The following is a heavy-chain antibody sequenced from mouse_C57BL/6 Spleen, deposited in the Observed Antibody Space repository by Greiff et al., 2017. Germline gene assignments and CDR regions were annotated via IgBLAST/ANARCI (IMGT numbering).Heavy chain of an antibody. Sequence: VQLQQSGAELVRPGASVTLSCTTSGYTFTDYEMHWVQQTPVHGLEWIGAIDPETGGTTYNQKFKGKAILTADKSSSTAYMELRSLTSEDSAVYYCTRKRGLMDYWGQGTSVTVSS. V-gene: IGHV1-15*01. J-gene: IGHJ4*01. CDR1: GYTFTDYE. CDR3: TRKRGLMDY. CDR2: IDPETGGT.